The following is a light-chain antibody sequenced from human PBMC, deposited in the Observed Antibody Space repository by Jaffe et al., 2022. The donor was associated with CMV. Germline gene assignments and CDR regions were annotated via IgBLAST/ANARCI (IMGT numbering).Light chain of an antibody. Sequence: QSALTQPASVSGSPGQSITISCTGSSSDFSGSNYVSWYQQHPGKAPKLIIFDVSNRPSGVSHRFSGSKSGNTASLTISGLQADDEADYYCSSYTTSSTLFGGGTKLTVL. J-gene: IGLJ2*01. CDR1: SSDFSGSNY. V-gene: IGLV2-14*03. CDR3: SSYTTSSTL. CDR2: DVS.